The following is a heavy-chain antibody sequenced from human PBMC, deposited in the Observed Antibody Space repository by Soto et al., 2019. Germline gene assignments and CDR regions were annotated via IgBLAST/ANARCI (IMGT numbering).Heavy chain of an antibody. V-gene: IGHV3-23*01. CDR2: MTAAGDT. CDR3: AREDGGAPFDA. CDR1: GFSLWPYA. J-gene: IGHJ4*02. D-gene: IGHD2-15*01. Sequence: GGALRLSCGAPGFSLWPYAMTWGRQAPGKGLEWVSGMTAAGDTYYAYSVKGRFTISRDNSKDTLFLQMNSLRAEDTALYYCAREDGGAPFDAWGPGTLVTVSS.